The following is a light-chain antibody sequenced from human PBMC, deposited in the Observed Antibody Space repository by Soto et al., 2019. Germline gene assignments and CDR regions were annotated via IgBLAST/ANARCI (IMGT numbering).Light chain of an antibody. V-gene: IGKV1-6*02. CDR1: QAIRND. J-gene: IGKJ2*01. CDR3: LQDYTYPYT. CDR2: AAS. Sequence: AIQMTQSPSSLSASVGDRVTITCRASQAIRNDLGWYQQKPGKAPKVLIYAASSLQSGVPSRFSGSGSGTDFTLTISGLQPEDSASYFCLQDYTYPYTFGQGTKLEIK.